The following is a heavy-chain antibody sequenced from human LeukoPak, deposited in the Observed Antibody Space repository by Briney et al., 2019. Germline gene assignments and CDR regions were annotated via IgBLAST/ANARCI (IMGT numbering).Heavy chain of an antibody. CDR2: IYISGST. Sequence: SETLSLTCTVSGGSISSYYWSWIRQPAGKGLEWIGHIYISGSTNYNPSLKSRVTMSVDTSKNQFSLKLSSVTAADTAVYYCARTIVVVPAAILGFPFWWFDPWGQGTLVTVSS. J-gene: IGHJ5*02. CDR3: ARTIVVVPAAILGFPFWWFDP. V-gene: IGHV4-4*07. D-gene: IGHD2-2*02. CDR1: GGSISSYY.